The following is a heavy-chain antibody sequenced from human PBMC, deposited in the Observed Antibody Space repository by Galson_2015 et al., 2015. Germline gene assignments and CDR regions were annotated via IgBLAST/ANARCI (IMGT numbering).Heavy chain of an antibody. J-gene: IGHJ4*02. CDR3: ARGRSGWDPFDY. CDR2: ISYDGSNK. Sequence: SLRLSCAASGFTFSSYAMHWVRQAPGKGLEWVAVISYDGSNKYYADSVKGRFTISGDNSKNTLYLQMNSLRAEDTAVYYCARGRSGWDPFDYWGQGTLVTVSS. CDR1: GFTFSSYA. D-gene: IGHD6-25*01. V-gene: IGHV3-30-3*01.